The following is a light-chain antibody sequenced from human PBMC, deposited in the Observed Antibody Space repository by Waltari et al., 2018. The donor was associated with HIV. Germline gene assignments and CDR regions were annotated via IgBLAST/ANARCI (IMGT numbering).Light chain of an antibody. CDR2: DVT. V-gene: IGLV2-11*01. J-gene: IGLJ3*02. CDR3: FSYATGSYWV. CDR1: SIDVGGYNF. Sequence: QSALTQPRSVSGSPGQSVTISCTGTSIDVGGYNFVSWYQQHPGKAPKLMIYDVTKRPSGGPDRFSGSKSGNTASLTISGLQAEDEADYYCFSYATGSYWVFGGGTKLTAL.